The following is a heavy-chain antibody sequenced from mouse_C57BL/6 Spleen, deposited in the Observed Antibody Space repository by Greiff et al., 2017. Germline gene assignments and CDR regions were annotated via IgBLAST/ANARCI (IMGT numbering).Heavy chain of an antibody. CDR1: GFSFTSYG. Sequence: VQLQQSGPGLVQPSQCLSITCTVSGFSFTSYGVHWVRQSPGKGLEWLGVIWSGGRTDYNAAFISRLSISKDNSKSQVFFKMNSLQADDTAIYYCARNREGLAYWGQGTLVTVSA. CDR2: IWSGGRT. CDR3: ARNREGLAY. V-gene: IGHV2-2*01. J-gene: IGHJ3*01.